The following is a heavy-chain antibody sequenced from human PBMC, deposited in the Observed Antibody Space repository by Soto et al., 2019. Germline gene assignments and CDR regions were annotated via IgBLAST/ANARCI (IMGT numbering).Heavy chain of an antibody. CDR2: IYYSGST. CDR1: GGSISSYY. V-gene: IGHV4-59*08. D-gene: IGHD1-26*01. CDR3: ATTIIVGDGYYMDV. Sequence: SETLSLTCTVSGGSISSYYWSWIRQPPGKGLEWIGYIYYSGSTNYNPSLKSRVTISVDTSKNQFSLKLSSVTAADTAVYYCATTIIVGDGYYMDVWGKGTTVTVSS. J-gene: IGHJ6*03.